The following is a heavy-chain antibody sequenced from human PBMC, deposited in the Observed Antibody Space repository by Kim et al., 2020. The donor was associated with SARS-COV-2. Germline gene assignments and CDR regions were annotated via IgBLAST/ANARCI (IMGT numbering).Heavy chain of an antibody. CDR1: GFTFRSYG. V-gene: IGHV3-30*18. J-gene: IGHJ6*02. CDR2: ISFDGSKH. Sequence: GGSLRLSCAASGFTFRSYGMHWVRQAPGKGLEWVAIISFDGSKHNYADSVKGRFTISRDNSKNTLHLQMNRLRTEDTAVYYCAKDGGRDLDVWGQGTTVAVS. D-gene: IGHD3-16*01. CDR3: AKDGGRDLDV.